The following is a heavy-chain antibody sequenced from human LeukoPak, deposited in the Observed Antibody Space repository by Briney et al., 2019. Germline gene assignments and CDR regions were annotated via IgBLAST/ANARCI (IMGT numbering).Heavy chain of an antibody. D-gene: IGHD6-19*01. CDR1: GGAFSGYY. V-gene: IGHV4-34*01. Sequence: SETLSLTCAVYGGAFSGYYWSWIRQPPGKGLEWIGEINHSGSTNYNPSLKSRVTISVDTSKNQFSLKLSSVTAADTAVHYCARVLAVAGTFNDYWGQGTLVTVSS. CDR2: INHSGST. J-gene: IGHJ4*02. CDR3: ARVLAVAGTFNDY.